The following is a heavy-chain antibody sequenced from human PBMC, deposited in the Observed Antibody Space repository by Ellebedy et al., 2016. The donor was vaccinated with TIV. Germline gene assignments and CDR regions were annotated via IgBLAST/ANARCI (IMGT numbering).Heavy chain of an antibody. V-gene: IGHV4-59*08. Sequence: MPSETLSLTCTVSGGSISSYYWSWIRHPPGKGLEWIGYIYYSGSTNYNPSLKSRVTISVDTSKNQFSLKLSSVTAADTAVYYCARIRDDAFDIWGQGTMVTVSS. CDR2: IYYSGST. D-gene: IGHD4-17*01. CDR1: GGSISSYY. CDR3: ARIRDDAFDI. J-gene: IGHJ3*02.